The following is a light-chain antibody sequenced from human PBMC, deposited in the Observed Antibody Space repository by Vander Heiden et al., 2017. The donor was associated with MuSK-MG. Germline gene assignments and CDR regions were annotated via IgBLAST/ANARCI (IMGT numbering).Light chain of an antibody. Sequence: DIQMTQSPSTLSASVGDRVTSTSRASQSISSWLAWYQQKPGKAPKLLIYKASSLESGVPSRFSGSGSGTEFTLTISSLQPDDFATYYCQQYNSYSPWTFGQGTKVEIK. CDR1: QSISSW. V-gene: IGKV1-5*03. CDR3: QQYNSYSPWT. J-gene: IGKJ1*01. CDR2: KAS.